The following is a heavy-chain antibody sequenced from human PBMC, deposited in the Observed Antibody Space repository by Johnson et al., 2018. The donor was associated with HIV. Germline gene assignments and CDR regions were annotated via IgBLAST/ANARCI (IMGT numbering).Heavy chain of an antibody. D-gene: IGHD3-22*01. CDR1: GFTFSYYG. J-gene: IGHJ3*02. V-gene: IGHV3-73*01. CDR3: TRTDEEYHYDTFGYIDAFDI. CDR2: IRSKPYSSAT. Sequence: VQLVESGGGVVQPGRSLRLSCAASGFTFSYYGIHWVRQAPETGLEWVGRIRSKPYSSATAHAASVTGRFTISRDDSKNMTYLQMNSLKTEDTAVYYCTRTDEEYHYDTFGYIDAFDIWGQGTMVTVSS.